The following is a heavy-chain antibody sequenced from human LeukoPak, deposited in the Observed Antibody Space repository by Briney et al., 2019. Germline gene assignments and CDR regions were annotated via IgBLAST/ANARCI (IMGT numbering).Heavy chain of an antibody. Sequence: GGSLRLSCEASGFTFSSYAIRWVRQAPGTGLEWVSSIPGSGGATYYADSVRGRFSISRDSSKNTVYLQMNSLRDEDTAVYYCARARPWDSSRSYYFGMDVWGHGTTVTVSS. V-gene: IGHV3-23*01. CDR1: GFTFSSYA. CDR3: ARARPWDSSRSYYFGMDV. CDR2: IPGSGGAT. J-gene: IGHJ6*02. D-gene: IGHD3-22*01.